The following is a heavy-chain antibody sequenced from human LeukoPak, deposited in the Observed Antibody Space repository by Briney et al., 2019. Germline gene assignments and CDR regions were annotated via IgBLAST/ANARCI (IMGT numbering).Heavy chain of an antibody. Sequence: GGSLRLSCAASGVTFSSYSMNWVRQAPGKGLEWVSSISSSSSYIYYADSVKGRFTISRDNAKNSLYLQMNSLRAEDTAVYYCARDKKLVQGGGSYWGQGTLVTVSS. D-gene: IGHD6-6*01. CDR3: ARDKKLVQGGGSY. J-gene: IGHJ4*02. CDR1: GVTFSSYS. CDR2: ISSSSSYI. V-gene: IGHV3-21*01.